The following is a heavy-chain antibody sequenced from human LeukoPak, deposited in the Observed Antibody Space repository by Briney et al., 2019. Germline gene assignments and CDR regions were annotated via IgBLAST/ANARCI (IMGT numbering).Heavy chain of an antibody. CDR1: ADSIGSFY. J-gene: IGHJ6*02. CDR3: ARAAMYYYGMDV. D-gene: IGHD5-18*01. V-gene: IGHV4-38-2*02. Sequence: SETLSLTCTVSADSIGSFYWSWLRQPPGKGLEWIGSIYHSGSTYYNPSLKSRVTISVDTSKNQFSLKLSSVTAADTAVYYCARAAMYYYGMDVWGQGTTVTVSS. CDR2: IYHSGST.